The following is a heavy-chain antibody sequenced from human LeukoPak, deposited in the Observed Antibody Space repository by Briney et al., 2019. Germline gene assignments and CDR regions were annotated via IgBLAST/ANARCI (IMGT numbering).Heavy chain of an antibody. V-gene: IGHV4-59*01. J-gene: IGHJ3*02. CDR1: GDSISSYY. CDR3: ARARTAMVPLDAFDI. CDR2: IYYSGST. D-gene: IGHD5-18*01. Sequence: SETLSLTCTVSGDSISSYYWSWIRQPPGKGLEWIGYIYYSGSTNYNPSLKSRVTISVDTSKNQFSLKLSSVTAADTAVYYCARARTAMVPLDAFDIWGQGTMVTVSS.